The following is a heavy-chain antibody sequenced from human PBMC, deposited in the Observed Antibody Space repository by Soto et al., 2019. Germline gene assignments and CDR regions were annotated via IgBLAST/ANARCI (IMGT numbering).Heavy chain of an antibody. V-gene: IGHV1-69*01. D-gene: IGHD6-13*01. J-gene: IGHJ6*02. CDR1: GDTFSNSA. CDR3: GRDGLRAAAVISVYNYYGVEV. Sequence: QVQLVQSGAEGKKPGSSVKVSCKASGDTFSNSAITWVRQAPVEGVEWMGGIIPIFGSATYAQKFQARGTITAHESTSTAYTELSSLKSEDTAVYYCGRDGLRAAAVISVYNYYGVEVWGQGTMVTVSS. CDR2: IIPIFGSA.